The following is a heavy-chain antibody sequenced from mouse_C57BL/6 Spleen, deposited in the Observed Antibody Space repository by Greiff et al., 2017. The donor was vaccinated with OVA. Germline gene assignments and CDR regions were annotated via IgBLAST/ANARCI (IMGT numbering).Heavy chain of an antibody. Sequence: QVQLQQSGPELVKPGASVKISCKASGYAFSSSWMNWVKQRPGKGLEWIGRIYPGDGDTNYNGKFKGKATLTADKSSSTAYMQLSSLTSEDSAVYFCARRGSSYGDFYYAMDYWGQGTSVTVSS. D-gene: IGHD1-1*01. CDR2: IYPGDGDT. CDR1: GYAFSSSW. CDR3: ARRGSSYGDFYYAMDY. J-gene: IGHJ4*01. V-gene: IGHV1-82*01.